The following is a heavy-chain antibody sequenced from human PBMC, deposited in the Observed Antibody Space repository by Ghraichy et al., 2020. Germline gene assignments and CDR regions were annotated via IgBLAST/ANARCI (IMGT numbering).Heavy chain of an antibody. CDR2: IYYSGST. CDR1: GGSISSYY. Sequence: SETLSLTCTVSGGSISSYYWSWIRQPPGKGLEWIGYIYYSGSTNYNPSLKSRVTISVDTSKNQFSLKLSSVTAADTAVYYCAYSSGWYVSSGAFDYWGQGTLVTVSS. CDR3: AYSSGWYVSSGAFDY. V-gene: IGHV4-59*01. J-gene: IGHJ4*02. D-gene: IGHD6-19*01.